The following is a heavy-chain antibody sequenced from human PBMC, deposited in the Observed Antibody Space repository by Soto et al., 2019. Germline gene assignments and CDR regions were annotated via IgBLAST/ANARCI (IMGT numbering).Heavy chain of an antibody. V-gene: IGHV4-39*01. Sequence: QLQLQESGPGLVKPSETLFLTCTVSGGSISSRSYFWGWIRQPPGKGLEWIGSVSYNVRTYYNPSLKSRLTLSVDTSKNQFSLKLSSVTAADTAVYYCARQAVDEGYSSGWYFDSWAQGTLVTVSS. CDR3: ARQAVDEGYSSGWYFDS. J-gene: IGHJ4*02. CDR1: GGSISSRSYF. CDR2: VSYNVRT. D-gene: IGHD6-19*01.